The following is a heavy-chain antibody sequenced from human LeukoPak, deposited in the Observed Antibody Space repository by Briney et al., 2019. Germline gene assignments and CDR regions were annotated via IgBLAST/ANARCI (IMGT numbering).Heavy chain of an antibody. Sequence: GRSLRLSCAASGFTFSSYGMHWVRQAPGKGLEWVAVISYDGSNKYYADSVKGRFTISRDNSKNTLYLQMNSLRAEDTAVYYWANDSRPRGRGVNWFDPWGQGTLVTVSS. J-gene: IGHJ5*02. V-gene: IGHV3-30*18. D-gene: IGHD3-10*01. CDR3: ANDSRPRGRGVNWFDP. CDR2: ISYDGSNK. CDR1: GFTFSSYG.